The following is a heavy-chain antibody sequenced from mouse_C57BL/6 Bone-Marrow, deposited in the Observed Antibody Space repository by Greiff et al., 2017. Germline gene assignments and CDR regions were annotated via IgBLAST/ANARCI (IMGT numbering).Heavy chain of an antibody. J-gene: IGHJ4*01. CDR2: INPSTGYT. V-gene: IGHV1-7*01. CDR3: YYGSSYAMDY. Sequence: QVQLKESGAELAKPGASVKMSCKASGYTFTSYWMHWVKQRPGQGLEWIGYINPSTGYTEYNQKFKDKATLTADKSSSTAYMQLRSLTSEDSAVYYCYYGSSYAMDYWGQGTSVTVSS. CDR1: GYTFTSYW. D-gene: IGHD1-1*01.